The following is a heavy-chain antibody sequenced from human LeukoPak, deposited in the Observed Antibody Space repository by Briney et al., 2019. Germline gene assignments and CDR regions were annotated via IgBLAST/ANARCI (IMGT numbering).Heavy chain of an antibody. Sequence: SETLSLXCAVYGGSFSGYYWSWIRQPPGKGLEWIGEINHSGSTNYNPSLKSRVTISVDTSKNQFSLKLSSVTAADTAVYYCASGYFFMSTPYFDYWGQGTLVTVSS. CDR2: INHSGST. J-gene: IGHJ4*02. CDR1: GGSFSGYY. V-gene: IGHV4-34*01. D-gene: IGHD3-16*01. CDR3: ASGYFFMSTPYFDY.